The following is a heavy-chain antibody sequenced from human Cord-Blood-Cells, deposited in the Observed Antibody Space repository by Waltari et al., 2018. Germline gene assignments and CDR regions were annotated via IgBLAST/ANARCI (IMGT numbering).Heavy chain of an antibody. J-gene: IGHJ3*02. Sequence: QLQLQESGPGLVKPSETLSLTCTVSGGSISSSSYYWGWIRQPPGKGLEWIGSIYYSGSTYYNPSLKSRVTISVDTSKNQFSLKLSSVTAADTAVYYCASPSYGSGSYYAFDIWGQGTMVTVSS. D-gene: IGHD3-10*01. CDR1: GGSISSSSYY. V-gene: IGHV4-39*01. CDR2: IYYSGST. CDR3: ASPSYGSGSYYAFDI.